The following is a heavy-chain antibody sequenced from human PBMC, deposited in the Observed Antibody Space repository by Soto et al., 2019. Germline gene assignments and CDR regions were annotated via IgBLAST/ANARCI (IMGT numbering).Heavy chain of an antibody. CDR1: EVPFSIYA. Sequence: GGPLRLPCASSEVPFSIYAMHLVRPTPGKGLEWVAVISYDGSNKYYADSVKGRFTISRDNSKNTLYLQMNSLRAEDTAVYYCARDSGGIAARPYKFLGYYYYYGMDVWGQGTTV. V-gene: IGHV3-30-3*01. CDR3: ARDSGGIAARPYKFLGYYYYYGMDV. CDR2: ISYDGSNK. J-gene: IGHJ6*02. D-gene: IGHD6-6*01.